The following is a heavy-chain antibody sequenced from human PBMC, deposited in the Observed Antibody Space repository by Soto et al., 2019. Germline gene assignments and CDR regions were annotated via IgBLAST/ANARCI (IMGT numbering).Heavy chain of an antibody. CDR2: IYYSVST. V-gene: IGHV4-30-4*01. D-gene: IGHD2-15*01. CDR3: ARVGLLQHFDY. J-gene: IGHJ4*02. CDR1: GGSISSGDYY. Sequence: QVQLQESGPGLVKPSQTLSLTCTVSGGSISSGDYYWSLIRQPPGKGLEWIGYIYYSVSTYYNPSLKSRVTISVDTSKNQFSLKLSSVTAADPAMYYCARVGLLQHFDYWGQGTMVTVSS.